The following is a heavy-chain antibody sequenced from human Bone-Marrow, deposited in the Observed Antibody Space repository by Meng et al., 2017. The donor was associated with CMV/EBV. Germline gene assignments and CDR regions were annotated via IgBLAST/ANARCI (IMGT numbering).Heavy chain of an antibody. Sequence: ASVKVSCKASGYTFTSYDINWVRQATGQGLEWMGWMNPNSGNTGYAQKFQGRVTMTRNTSISTAYMELSSLRSEDTAVYYCARGISLSLRFLEWLPTPYYFDYWGQGTLATVSS. J-gene: IGHJ4*02. CDR2: MNPNSGNT. CDR1: GYTFTSYD. V-gene: IGHV1-8*01. D-gene: IGHD3-3*01. CDR3: ARGISLSLRFLEWLPTPYYFDY.